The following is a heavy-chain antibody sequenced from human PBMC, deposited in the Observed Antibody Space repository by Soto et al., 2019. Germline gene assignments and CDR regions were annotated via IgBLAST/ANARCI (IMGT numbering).Heavy chain of an antibody. CDR1: GGSFSGYY. J-gene: IGHJ4*02. CDR3: ARVSAPLANSFDY. CDR2: INHSGST. V-gene: IGHV4-34*01. Sequence: SETLSLTCAVYGGSFSGYYWSWIRQPPEKGLEWIGEINHSGSTNYNPSLKSRVTISVDTSKNQFSLKLSSVTAADTAVYYCARVSAPLANSFDYWGQGTLVTVSS.